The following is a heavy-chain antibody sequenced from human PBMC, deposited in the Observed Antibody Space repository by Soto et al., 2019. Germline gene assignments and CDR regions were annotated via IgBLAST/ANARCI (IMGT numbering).Heavy chain of an antibody. J-gene: IGHJ3*02. CDR3: ARSDRRYHDTTQHAFDI. CDR2: IIPLFATA. CDR1: GGTFSSYT. D-gene: IGHD1-26*01. Sequence: QGQLVQSGAEVKKPGSSVKVSCKASGGTFSSYTFTWVRQSPGQGLEWMGGIIPLFATADYAQKFQGRFTITADESMNTVYMEVNSLKSKDTAVYYCARSDRRYHDTTQHAFDIWGQGTIVTVSS. V-gene: IGHV1-69*01.